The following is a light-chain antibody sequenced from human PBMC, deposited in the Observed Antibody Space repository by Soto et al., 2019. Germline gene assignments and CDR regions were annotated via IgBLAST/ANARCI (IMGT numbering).Light chain of an antibody. CDR1: QGIRTY. V-gene: IGKV1-12*01. CDR2: AAS. CDR3: QHANNFPPQGT. J-gene: IGKJ3*01. Sequence: DIQLTQSQSSVSASVGDSVTITCRASQGIRTYLAWYQLKPGRAPRLLIYAASTLQSGVPSRFSGSGSGTEFSLTISSLQPEDFATYYCQHANNFPPQGTFGPGTKVDIK.